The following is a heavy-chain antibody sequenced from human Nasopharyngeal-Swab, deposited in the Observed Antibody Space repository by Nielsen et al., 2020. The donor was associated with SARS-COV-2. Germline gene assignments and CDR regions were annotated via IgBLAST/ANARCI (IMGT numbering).Heavy chain of an antibody. J-gene: IGHJ6*02. Sequence: GGSLRLSCAASGFTFSRFGMGWVRQAPGKGLEWVSAISASGVTTYYADSVKGRFTISRDNSKSTLYLQMNSLRAEDTALYHCARAGTSDYYYYGMDVWGQGTTVTVSS. D-gene: IGHD6-13*01. V-gene: IGHV3-23*01. CDR2: ISASGVTT. CDR1: GFTFSRFG. CDR3: ARAGTSDYYYYGMDV.